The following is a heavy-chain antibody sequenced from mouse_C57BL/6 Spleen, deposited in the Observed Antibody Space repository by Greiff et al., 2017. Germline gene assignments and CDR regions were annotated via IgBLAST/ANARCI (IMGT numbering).Heavy chain of an antibody. D-gene: IGHD2-4*01. CDR2: IHPNSGST. V-gene: IGHV1-64*01. J-gene: IGHJ2*01. CDR3: ARDDYDAYYFDY. Sequence: QVQLKQPGAELVKPGASVKLSCKASGYTFTSYWMHWVKQRPGQGLEWIGMIHPNSGSTNYNEKFKSKATLTVDKSSSTAYMQLSSLTSEDSAVYYCARDDYDAYYFDYWGQGTTLTVSS. CDR1: GYTFTSYW.